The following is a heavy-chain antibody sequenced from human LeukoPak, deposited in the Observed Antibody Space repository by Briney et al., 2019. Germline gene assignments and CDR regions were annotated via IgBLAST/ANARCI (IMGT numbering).Heavy chain of an antibody. CDR3: ARGSPYYYDSSGYYRPLHFDY. D-gene: IGHD3-22*01. CDR1: GFTFSDYY. Sequence: GGSLRLSCAASGFTFSDYYMSWIRQAPGKGLEWVSYISSSGSTIYYADSVKGRFTISRDNAKNSLYLQMNSLRAEDTAVYYCARGSPYYYDSSGYYRPLHFDYWGQGTLVTVSS. CDR2: ISSSGSTI. J-gene: IGHJ4*02. V-gene: IGHV3-11*01.